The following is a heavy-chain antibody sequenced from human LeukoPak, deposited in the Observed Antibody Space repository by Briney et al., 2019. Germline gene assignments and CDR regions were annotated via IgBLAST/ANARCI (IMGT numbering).Heavy chain of an antibody. CDR3: ATYSTGFDI. V-gene: IGHV4-34*08. D-gene: IGHD6-19*01. Sequence: GSLRLSCAASGFTFSSYAMSWVRQPPGKGLEWIGEINHRGSTHYNASLKSRVTISVDTSKKQFSLKLSSVTAADTAVYYCATYSTGFDIWGQGTVVTVSS. J-gene: IGHJ3*02. CDR1: GFTFSSYA. CDR2: INHRGST.